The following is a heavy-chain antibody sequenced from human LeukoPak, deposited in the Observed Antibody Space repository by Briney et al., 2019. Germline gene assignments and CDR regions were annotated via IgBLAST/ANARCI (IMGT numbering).Heavy chain of an antibody. V-gene: IGHV3-74*01. D-gene: IGHD3-22*01. CDR1: GFTLSTYW. CDR2: INSDESST. CDR3: ARASGYYDSSGYYNGMDV. Sequence: PGGSLRPSCAASGFTLSTYWMHWVRQVPGKALVWVSRINSDESSTSYADSVTGRFTISRDNARNTLYLQMNSLRAEDTAVYYCARASGYYDSSGYYNGMDVWGQGTTVTVSS. J-gene: IGHJ6*02.